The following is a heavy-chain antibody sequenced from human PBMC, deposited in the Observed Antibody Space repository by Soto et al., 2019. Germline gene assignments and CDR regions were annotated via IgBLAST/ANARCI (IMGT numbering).Heavy chain of an antibody. CDR3: ARELPPDL. J-gene: IGHJ5*02. Sequence: ESGGGLIPPGGSLRLSCAASGFTVSSNYMTWVRQAPGKGLEWVSILWSAGLTYYADSVKGRFTISRDNSKNTLYLQMTSLRAEDSAVYYCARELPPDLWGQGTLVTVSS. D-gene: IGHD2-15*01. CDR1: GFTVSSNY. V-gene: IGHV3-53*01. CDR2: LWSAGLT.